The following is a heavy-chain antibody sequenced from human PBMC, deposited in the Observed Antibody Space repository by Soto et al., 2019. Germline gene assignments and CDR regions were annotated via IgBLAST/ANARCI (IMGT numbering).Heavy chain of an antibody. Sequence: PGGSLRLSCAASGFTFDDYTMHWVRQAPGKGLEWVSLISWDGGSTYYADSVKGRFTISRDNSKNSLYLQMNSLRTEDTALYYCAKDSEIGDYYYGMDLWGQGTTVTV. CDR3: AKDSEIGDYYYGMDL. V-gene: IGHV3-43*01. CDR2: ISWDGGST. CDR1: GFTFDDYT. J-gene: IGHJ6*02.